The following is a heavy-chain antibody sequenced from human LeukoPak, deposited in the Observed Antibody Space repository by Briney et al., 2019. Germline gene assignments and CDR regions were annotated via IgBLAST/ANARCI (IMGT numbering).Heavy chain of an antibody. Sequence: GGSLRLSCAASGFTFSRYAMSWVRQAPGKGLEWVSAISGSGGSTYYADSVKGRFTISRDNSKNTLYLQMNSLRAEDTAVYYCARDAASRDGYQGYFDYWGQGTLVTVSS. D-gene: IGHD5-24*01. V-gene: IGHV3-23*01. CDR2: ISGSGGST. J-gene: IGHJ4*02. CDR3: ARDAASRDGYQGYFDY. CDR1: GFTFSRYA.